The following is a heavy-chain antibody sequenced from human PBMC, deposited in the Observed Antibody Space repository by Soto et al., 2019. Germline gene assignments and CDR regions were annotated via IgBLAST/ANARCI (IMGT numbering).Heavy chain of an antibody. J-gene: IGHJ4*02. CDR3: VRDSPIGSTYSGYDGIVY. D-gene: IGHD5-12*01. CDR1: GGTFSNDI. Sequence: QVQLVQSGAEVKKPGSSVKVSCKASGGTFSNDIITWVRQAPGQGLEWMGRIIPLLDIANYAQKFQGRVTITADKSTSTAYMELNSLRSEDTAVYYCVRDSPIGSTYSGYDGIVYWGQGTLVTVSS. V-gene: IGHV1-69*08. CDR2: IIPLLDIA.